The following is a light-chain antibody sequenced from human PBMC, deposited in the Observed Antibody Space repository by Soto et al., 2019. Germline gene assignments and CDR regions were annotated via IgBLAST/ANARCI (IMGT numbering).Light chain of an antibody. J-gene: IGLJ1*01. CDR2: DS. CDR3: QAWDSSTGV. V-gene: IGLV3-1*01. Sequence: SYELTQPPSVSVSPGQTASITCSGDKLGDKYAFWYQDSKRPSGIPERFSGSNSGNTATLTISGTQAMDEADYYCQAWDSSTGVFGTGTKLTVL. CDR1: KLGDKY.